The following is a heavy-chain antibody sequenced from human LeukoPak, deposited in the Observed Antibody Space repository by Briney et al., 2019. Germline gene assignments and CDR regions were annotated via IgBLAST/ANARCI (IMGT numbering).Heavy chain of an antibody. D-gene: IGHD2-15*01. CDR3: ARACSGGSCYVDALDI. Sequence: GGSLRLSCAASGFTFSSYWMTWVRQAPGKGLEWVANIKQDGSEKYYVDSMKGRFTISRDNAKNSLYLQMNSLRAEDTAVYYCARACSGGSCYVDALDIWGQGTMVTVSS. V-gene: IGHV3-7*01. CDR2: IKQDGSEK. J-gene: IGHJ3*02. CDR1: GFTFSSYW.